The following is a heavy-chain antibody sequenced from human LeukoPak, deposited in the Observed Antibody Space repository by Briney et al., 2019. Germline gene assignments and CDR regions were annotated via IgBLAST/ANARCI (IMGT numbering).Heavy chain of an antibody. CDR2: IDPNSGGT. J-gene: IGHJ2*01. CDR1: GYTFTDSY. V-gene: IGHV1-2*02. Sequence: ASVKVSCKASGYTFTDSYIHWVRQAPGQGLEWMGWIDPNSGGTNYAQKFQDSVTMTRDTSVNTAFMEPSRLKSDDTAIYYCARGRGTTMVRGVITNYFDVWGRGSLVTVSS. D-gene: IGHD3-10*01. CDR3: ARGRGTTMVRGVITNYFDV.